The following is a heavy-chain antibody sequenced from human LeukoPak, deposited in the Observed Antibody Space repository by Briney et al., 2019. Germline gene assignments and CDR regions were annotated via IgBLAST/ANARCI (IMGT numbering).Heavy chain of an antibody. CDR3: ASSQDLDYDFSPYYFDY. J-gene: IGHJ4*02. Sequence: SETLSLTCTVSGSSISSSRYYWGWIRQPPGKGLEWIVSIYYSGSTYYNPSLNSRVTISVDTSKNQFSLKLSSVTAAGTAVYYCASSQDLDYDFSPYYFDYWGQGTLVTVSS. CDR1: GSSISSSRYY. CDR2: IYYSGST. V-gene: IGHV4-39*01. D-gene: IGHD3-3*01.